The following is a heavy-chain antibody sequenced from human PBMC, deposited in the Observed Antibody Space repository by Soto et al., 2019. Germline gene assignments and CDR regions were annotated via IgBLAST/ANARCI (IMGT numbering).Heavy chain of an antibody. V-gene: IGHV3-30*18. CDR2: ISFDGSDE. CDR1: GFSFSNYG. Sequence: QVQLVESGGGVVQPGRSLRLSCAVSGFSFSNYGMHWVRQAPGKGLEWVAVISFDGSDEYYADSVKGRFTISRDNSKNTLYLEIGRLRGEDAAVYYCAKGLPGRAWTGYSKWGQGTLGTVSS. D-gene: IGHD3-9*01. CDR3: AKGLPGRAWTGYSK. J-gene: IGHJ4*02.